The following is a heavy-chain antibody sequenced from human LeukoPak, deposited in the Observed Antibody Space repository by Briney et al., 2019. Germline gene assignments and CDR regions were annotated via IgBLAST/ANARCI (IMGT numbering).Heavy chain of an antibody. Sequence: GGSLRLSCAASGFTFSSYAMHWVRQAPGKGLEYVSAISSNGGSTYYANSVKGRFTISRDNSKNTLYLQMGSLRAEDMAVYYCARSTVAGEYFQHWGQGTLVTVSS. J-gene: IGHJ1*01. V-gene: IGHV3-64*01. CDR1: GFTFSSYA. D-gene: IGHD4-23*01. CDR2: ISSNGGST. CDR3: ARSTVAGEYFQH.